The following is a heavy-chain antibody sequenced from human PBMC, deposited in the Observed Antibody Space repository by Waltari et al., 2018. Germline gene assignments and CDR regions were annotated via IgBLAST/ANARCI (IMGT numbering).Heavy chain of an antibody. D-gene: IGHD6-6*01. CDR3: ARVPNYCGSSALCFDY. CDR1: GFTFSSYT. V-gene: IGHV3-21*01. J-gene: IGHJ4*02. Sequence: EVQLVESGGGLVKLGGSLRLSCAASGFTFSSYTMNWVRQAPGKGLEWVSSISSSSSYIYYADSVKGRFTISRDNAKNSLYLQMNSLRAEDTAVYYCARVPNYCGSSALCFDYWGQGTVVTVSS. CDR2: ISSSSSYI.